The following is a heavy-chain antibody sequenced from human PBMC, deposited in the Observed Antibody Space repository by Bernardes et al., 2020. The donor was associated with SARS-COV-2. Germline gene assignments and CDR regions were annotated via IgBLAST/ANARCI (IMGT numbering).Heavy chain of an antibody. CDR1: GGTFSSYA. J-gene: IGHJ4*02. D-gene: IGHD3-10*01. CDR3: AGDYYGSGSYYIWGLNFDY. V-gene: IGHV1-69*13. Sequence: SVKVSCKASGGTFSSYAISWVRQAPGQGLEWMGRIIPIFGTANYAQKFQGRVTITADESTSTAYMELSSLRSEDTAVYYCAGDYYGSGSYYIWGLNFDYWGQGTLVTVSS. CDR2: IIPIFGTA.